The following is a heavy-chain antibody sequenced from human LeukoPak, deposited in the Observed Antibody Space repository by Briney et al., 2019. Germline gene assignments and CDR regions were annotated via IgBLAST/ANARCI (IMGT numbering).Heavy chain of an antibody. V-gene: IGHV4-59*01. CDR1: GGSISSYY. CDR3: ARVDYYDSSVFDY. Sequence: SETLSLTCTVSGGSISSYYWSWIRQPPGRGLEWIGYIYYSGSTNYNPSLKSRVTISVDTSKNQFSLILNSVTAADTAVYYCARVDYYDSSVFDYWGQGTLVTVSS. J-gene: IGHJ4*02. D-gene: IGHD3-22*01. CDR2: IYYSGST.